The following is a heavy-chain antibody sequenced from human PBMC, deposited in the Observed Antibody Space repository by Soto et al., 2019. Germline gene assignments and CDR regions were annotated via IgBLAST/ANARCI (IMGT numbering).Heavy chain of an antibody. J-gene: IGHJ5*02. CDR3: ARAIAAAGTPWFDP. D-gene: IGHD6-13*01. V-gene: IGHV4-30-4*02. Sequence: SETLSLTCTVSGGSISSGDYYWSWIRQPPGKGLEWIGYIYYSGSTYYNPSLKSRVTISVDTSKNQFSLKLSSVTAADTAVYYCARAIAAAGTPWFDPCGQGTLVTVSS. CDR1: GGSISSGDYY. CDR2: IYYSGST.